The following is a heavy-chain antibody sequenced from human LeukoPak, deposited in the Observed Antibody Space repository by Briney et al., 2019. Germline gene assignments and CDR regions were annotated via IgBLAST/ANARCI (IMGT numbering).Heavy chain of an antibody. V-gene: IGHV4-39*01. CDR3: ARPRGDLWSGYDY. J-gene: IGHJ4*02. D-gene: IGHD3-3*01. CDR1: GGSISRSSYY. CDR2: TYYSGRT. Sequence: SETQSLTCSVSGGSISRSSYYWTWIRQSPGRGLEWIGNTYYSGRTLYNPSLKNRVTTSVDTSKNQFSLRLTSVTAADTAVYYCARPRGDLWSGYDYWGQGVLVTVSP.